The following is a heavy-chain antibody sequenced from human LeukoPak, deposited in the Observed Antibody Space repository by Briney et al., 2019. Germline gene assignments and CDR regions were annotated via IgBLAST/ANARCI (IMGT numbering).Heavy chain of an antibody. CDR1: GGIFSSYA. J-gene: IGHJ5*02. CDR2: IIPIFGTA. Sequence: SVKVSCKASGGIFSSYASSWVGQAAGQGREWMGRIIPIFGTANYAQEFQGRVTITTDESTSPAYMELRSLRSEDTAVYYCARGRGSYSTWFDPWGQGTLVTVSS. D-gene: IGHD1-26*01. V-gene: IGHV1-69*05. CDR3: ARGRGSYSTWFDP.